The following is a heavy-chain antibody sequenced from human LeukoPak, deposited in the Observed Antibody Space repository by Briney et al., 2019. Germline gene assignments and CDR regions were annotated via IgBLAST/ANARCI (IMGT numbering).Heavy chain of an antibody. V-gene: IGHV4-59*12. CDR2: IYYSGST. CDR1: GGSFSGYY. CDR3: ARYNWNDVRWFGP. J-gene: IGHJ5*02. D-gene: IGHD1-1*01. Sequence: SETLSLTCAVYGGSFSGYYWSWIRQPPGKGLEWIGYIYYSGSTNYNPSLKSRVTISVDTSKNQFSLQLGSVTPEDTAVYYCARYNWNDVRWFGPWGQGTLVTVSS.